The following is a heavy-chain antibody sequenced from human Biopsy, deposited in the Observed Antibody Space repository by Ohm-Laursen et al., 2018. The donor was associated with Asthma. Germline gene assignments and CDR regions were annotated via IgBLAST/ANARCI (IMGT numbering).Heavy chain of an antibody. CDR3: VRDGTDDAFDI. V-gene: IGHV3-30*06. J-gene: IGHJ3*02. CDR2: ISKDASTQ. Sequence: SLRLSCSASGFSFSNFVIHWVRQAPGKGLEWVGVISKDASTQDYADPVKGRFTMARDNSKNTLDLQMNSLREEDTAVYYCVRDGTDDAFDIWGQGTVVSVSS. D-gene: IGHD1-1*01. CDR1: GFSFSNFV.